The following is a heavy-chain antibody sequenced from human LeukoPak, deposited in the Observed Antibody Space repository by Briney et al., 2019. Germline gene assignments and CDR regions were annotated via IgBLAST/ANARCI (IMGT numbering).Heavy chain of an antibody. CDR3: AKDPYGDYVCAFDFQR. CDR1: GFTFTDYA. J-gene: IGHJ1*01. D-gene: IGHD4-17*01. Sequence: GGSVRLSCAGSGFTFTDYAMIWVRQAPGKGLEWVSAITGRGGHTYYADSVKGRFTISRDNSKNTLYLQMNRLRAEDTAVYYCAKDPYGDYVCAFDFQRWGQGTQVTVSS. V-gene: IGHV3-23*01. CDR2: ITGRGGHT.